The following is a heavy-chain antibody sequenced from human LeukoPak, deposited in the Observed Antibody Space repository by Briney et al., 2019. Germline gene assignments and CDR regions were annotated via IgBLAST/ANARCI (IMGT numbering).Heavy chain of an antibody. Sequence: GASVKVSCKASRYTFTGYYMQWVREAPGQRVEGMGWINPNSGGTNYAQKFQGRVTMTRDTSISTAYMELSSVRSDDTAVDYCARGRATNWFDPWGQGTLVTVPS. V-gene: IGHV1-2*02. CDR2: INPNSGGT. J-gene: IGHJ5*02. D-gene: IGHD5-24*01. CDR1: RYTFTGYY. CDR3: ARGRATNWFDP.